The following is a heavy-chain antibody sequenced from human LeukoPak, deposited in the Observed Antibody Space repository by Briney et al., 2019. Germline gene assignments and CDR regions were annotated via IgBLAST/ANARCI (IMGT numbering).Heavy chain of an antibody. J-gene: IGHJ4*02. CDR2: VNLQGST. Sequence: SGTLSLTCGVSGVSITNTNYWTWVRQPPGKGLEWIGEVNLQGSTNYNPSLMGRVAISVDTSENHISLQLTSVTAADTAVYYCAREGGTYRPLDYSGQGTLVTVSS. D-gene: IGHD1-1*01. CDR1: GVSITNTNY. V-gene: IGHV4-4*02. CDR3: AREGGTYRPLDY.